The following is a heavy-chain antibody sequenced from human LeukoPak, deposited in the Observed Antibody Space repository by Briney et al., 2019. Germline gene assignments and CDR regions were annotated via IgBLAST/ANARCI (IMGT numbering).Heavy chain of an antibody. V-gene: IGHV4-38-2*02. CDR3: AVGPWYPDY. D-gene: IGHD6-13*01. J-gene: IGHJ4*02. CDR1: GYSISSGYY. Sequence: SETLSLTCTVSGYSISSGYYWGWIRQPPGKGLEWIGEINHSGSTNYNPSLKSRVTISVDTSKNQFSLKLSSVTAADTAVYYCAVGPWYPDYWGQGTLVTVSS. CDR2: INHSGST.